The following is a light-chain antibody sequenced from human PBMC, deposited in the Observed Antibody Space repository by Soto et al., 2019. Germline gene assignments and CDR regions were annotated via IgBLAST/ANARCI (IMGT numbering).Light chain of an antibody. CDR3: QQRSNWSGT. J-gene: IGKJ1*01. CDR1: QSVSSY. Sequence: EIVLTQSPAPLSLSPGERATLSCRASQSVSSYLAWYQQKPGQAPGLLIYDASNRSTGIPARFSGSGSGTDFTLTISSLEPEDFAVYYCQQRSNWSGTFGQGTKVEIK. CDR2: DAS. V-gene: IGKV3-11*01.